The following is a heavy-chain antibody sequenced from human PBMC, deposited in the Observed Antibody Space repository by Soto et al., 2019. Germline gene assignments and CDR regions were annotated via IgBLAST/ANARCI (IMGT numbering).Heavy chain of an antibody. J-gene: IGHJ4*02. CDR2: ISYDGSNK. D-gene: IGHD6-25*01. CDR1: GFTFSSYA. CDR3: ARDDHPQYSSERKTPGY. V-gene: IGHV3-30-3*01. Sequence: GGSLRLSCAASGFTFSSYAMHWVRQAPGKGLEWVAVISYDGSNKYYADSVKGRFTISRDNSKNTLYLQMNSLRAEDTAVYYCARDDHPQYSSERKTPGYWGQGTLVTVSS.